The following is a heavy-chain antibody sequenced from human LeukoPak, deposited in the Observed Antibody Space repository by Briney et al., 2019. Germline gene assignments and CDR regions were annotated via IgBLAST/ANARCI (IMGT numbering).Heavy chain of an antibody. CDR3: ARVDLRAAYFDY. CDR2: IYTSGST. V-gene: IGHV4-4*07. CDR1: GGSISSYY. J-gene: IGHJ4*02. D-gene: IGHD2-15*01. Sequence: SETLSLTCTVSGGSISSYYWSWIRQPAGKGLEWIGRIYTSGSTGYNPSLKSRVTMSVDTSKNQFSLKLSSVTAADTAVYYCARVDLRAAYFDYWGQGTLVTVST.